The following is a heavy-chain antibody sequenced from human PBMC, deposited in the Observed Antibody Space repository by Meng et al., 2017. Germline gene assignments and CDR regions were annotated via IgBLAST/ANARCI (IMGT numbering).Heavy chain of an antibody. CDR2: IYSGAVT. Sequence: GGSLRLSCAASGFTFSSYAMNWVRQAPGKGLEWVSVIYSGAVTYYADSVKGRFTISRDNSKNTVYLQMNSLRAEDTAVYYCARGGYYYESSGPDYWGQGTLVTVSS. CDR3: ARGGYYYESSGPDY. D-gene: IGHD3-22*01. J-gene: IGHJ4*02. V-gene: IGHV3-66*02. CDR1: GFTFSSYA.